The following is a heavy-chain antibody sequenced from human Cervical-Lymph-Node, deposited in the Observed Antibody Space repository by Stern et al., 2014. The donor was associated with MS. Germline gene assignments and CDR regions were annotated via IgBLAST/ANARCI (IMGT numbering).Heavy chain of an antibody. Sequence: EVQLVQSGGGLIKPGGSLRLSCAASGFTFSSYSMNWVRQAPGKGLEWVSSISSSSSYIYYADSVKGRFTISRDNAKNSLYLQMNSLRAEDTAVYYCARDIHSAAAGTPYYYYYGMDVWGQGTTVTVSS. J-gene: IGHJ6*02. CDR3: ARDIHSAAAGTPYYYYYGMDV. CDR2: ISSSSSYI. V-gene: IGHV3-21*01. CDR1: GFTFSSYS. D-gene: IGHD6-13*01.